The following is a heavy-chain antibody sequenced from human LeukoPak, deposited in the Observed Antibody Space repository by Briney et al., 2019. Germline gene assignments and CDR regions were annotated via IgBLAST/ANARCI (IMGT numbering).Heavy chain of an antibody. CDR1: GGSISSYY. J-gene: IGHJ5*02. D-gene: IGHD3-9*01. V-gene: IGHV4-59*08. Sequence: SETLSLTCTVSGGSISSYYWSWIRQPPGKGLEWIGYIYYSGSTNYNPSLKSRVTISVDTSKNQFSLKLSSVTAADTAVYYCARLGASYDILTGYYNWFDPWGQGTLVTVSS. CDR3: ARLGASYDILTGYYNWFDP. CDR2: IYYSGST.